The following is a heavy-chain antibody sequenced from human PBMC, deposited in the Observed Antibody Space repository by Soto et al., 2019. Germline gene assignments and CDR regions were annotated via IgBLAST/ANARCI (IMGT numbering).Heavy chain of an antibody. CDR1: GDSVSSNSAG. Sequence: TLSLTCAISGDSVSSNSAGWNWVRQTPSRGLEWLGRTYYKSKWFNNYAVSVKSRITINPDTSQNQFSLHLDSVTPEDTAVYFCARGSWDDVSGHYYMDGWGKGTTVTVSS. J-gene: IGHJ6*03. V-gene: IGHV6-1*01. D-gene: IGHD5-12*01. CDR3: ARGSWDDVSGHYYMDG. CDR2: TYYKSKWFN.